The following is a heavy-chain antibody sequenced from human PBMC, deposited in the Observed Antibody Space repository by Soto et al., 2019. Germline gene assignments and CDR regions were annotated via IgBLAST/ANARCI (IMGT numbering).Heavy chain of an antibody. J-gene: IGHJ4*02. CDR1: GFAFSSFW. V-gene: IGHV3-7*01. CDR2: INPDGSEK. Sequence: XGSLRLSCAASGFAFSSFWMDWVRQAPGKGLEWVANINPDGSEKHYVDSVKGRFTISRDNAKNSLYLHMSSLTAEDSALYYCSRSLDYWGQGTRVTVSS. CDR3: SRSLDY.